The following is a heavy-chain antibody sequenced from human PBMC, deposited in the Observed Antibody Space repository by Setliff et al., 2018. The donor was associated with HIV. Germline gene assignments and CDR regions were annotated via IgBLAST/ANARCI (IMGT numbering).Heavy chain of an antibody. Sequence: SETLSLTCTVSGDSISSDFYWGWIRQPPGKGLEWIGSIYHSGNTYYMPSLQSRVTTSVDMSKNQFSLNLNSVTAADTAVYYCARGQGCGGGCHYAFEMWGQGTMVTVS. CDR2: IYHSGNT. D-gene: IGHD2-21*02. CDR3: ARGQGCGGGCHYAFEM. V-gene: IGHV4-38-2*02. J-gene: IGHJ3*02. CDR1: GDSISSDFY.